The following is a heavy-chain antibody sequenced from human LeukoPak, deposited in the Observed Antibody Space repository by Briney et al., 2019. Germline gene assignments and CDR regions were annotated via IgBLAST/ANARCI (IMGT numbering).Heavy chain of an antibody. V-gene: IGHV3-23*01. Sequence: EGSLRLSCAASGFTFGSYAIYWVRQAPGKGLEWISGISGSGGITYFADSVKGRFTISRDNSKNTVYLQINSLRAEDTALYYCAKIRAGNSSGRDPGWPMDYWGQGTLVTVPS. CDR3: AKIRAGNSSGRDPGWPMDY. CDR1: GFTFGSYA. J-gene: IGHJ4*02. CDR2: ISGSGGIT. D-gene: IGHD3-22*01.